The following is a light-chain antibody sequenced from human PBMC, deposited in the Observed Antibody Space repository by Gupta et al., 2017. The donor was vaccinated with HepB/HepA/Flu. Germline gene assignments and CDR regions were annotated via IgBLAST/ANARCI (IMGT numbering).Light chain of an antibody. V-gene: IGLV1-40*01. CDR1: SSNIGAGYD. CDR2: GNS. Sequence: QSVLTHPPSLSGAPGQRVTISCPGRSSNIGAGYDVHWYQQLPGTAPKLLIYGNSNRPSGVPDRFSGSKSGTSASLAITGLQAEDEADYYCQSYDSSLSGYVFGTGTKVTVL. J-gene: IGLJ1*01. CDR3: QSYDSSLSGYV.